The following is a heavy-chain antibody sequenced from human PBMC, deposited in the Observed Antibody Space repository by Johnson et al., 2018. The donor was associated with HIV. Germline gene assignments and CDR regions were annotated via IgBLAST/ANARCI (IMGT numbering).Heavy chain of an antibody. D-gene: IGHD6-13*01. CDR1: GFTFSDYA. CDR2: IAFDGSKT. CDR3: ARGAYSSSWHASDASDI. J-gene: IGHJ3*02. Sequence: QVQLVESGGGVVQPGRSLRVSCEASGFTFSDYAIHWVRQSPGKGLQWVAAIAFDGSKTYYADSVKGRFSTSRDNSKNTLYLQMNGLGPEDTAVYYCARGAYSSSWHASDASDIWGQGTMVTVSS. V-gene: IGHV3-30*04.